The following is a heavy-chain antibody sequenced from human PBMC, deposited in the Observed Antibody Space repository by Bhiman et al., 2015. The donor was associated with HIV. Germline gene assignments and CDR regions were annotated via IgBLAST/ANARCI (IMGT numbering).Heavy chain of an antibody. Sequence: EVQLVETGGGLIQPGGSLRLSCAASGFTVSSNYMSWVRQAPGKGLEWVSVIYSGGSTYYADSVQGRFTISRDNAKNSVYLQMNSLRAEDTAVYYCAIFGWTGDWYFDLWGLAPWSLSPQ. CDR1: GFTVSSNY. J-gene: IGHJ2*01. V-gene: IGHV3-53*02. CDR2: IYSGGST. CDR3: AIFGWTGDWYFDL. D-gene: IGHD3/OR15-3a*01.